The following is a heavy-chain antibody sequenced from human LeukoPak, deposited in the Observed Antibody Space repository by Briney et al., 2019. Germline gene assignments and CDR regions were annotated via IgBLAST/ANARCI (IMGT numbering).Heavy chain of an antibody. V-gene: IGHV6-1*01. CDR2: TKFRAKWYH. CDR1: GHSVSSNSVS. J-gene: IGHJ4*02. Sequence: SQTLSLTCAISGHSVSSNSVSWPWIRQSPSGGLEWLGRTKFRAKWYHDYAVSVKSRLTVTPDTSTNRFSLRRVFLSPAAAAVYYCARTSNWAFDYWGQGTLVTVSS. CDR3: ARTSNWAFDY. D-gene: IGHD7-27*01.